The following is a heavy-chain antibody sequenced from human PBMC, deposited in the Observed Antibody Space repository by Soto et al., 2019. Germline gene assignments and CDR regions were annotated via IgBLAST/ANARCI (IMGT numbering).Heavy chain of an antibody. CDR1: GFSLDTTGVG. CDR2: LYWDHEK. J-gene: IGHJ5*02. D-gene: IGHD2-21*02. V-gene: IGHV2-5*02. Sequence: QITLKESGPTLVKPTQTLTLTCTFSGFSLDTTGVGLGGIRQPPGKALEWLALLYWDHEKRYSPSLKSRLTSTKDTYKNKVVLTMTNLHHVDTATYYCAHRRASVVGTAANWYDPWGQVSLVTVSS. CDR3: AHRRASVVGTAANWYDP.